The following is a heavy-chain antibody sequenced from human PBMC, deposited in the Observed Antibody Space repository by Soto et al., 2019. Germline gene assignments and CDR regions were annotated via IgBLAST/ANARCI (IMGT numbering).Heavy chain of an antibody. D-gene: IGHD1-26*01. CDR2: IIPIFGTA. CDR1: GGTFSSYS. Sequence: QVQLVQSGAEVKKPGSSVKVSCKASGGTFSSYSINWVRQAPGQGLEWMGEIIPIFGTANYAQKFQCRVKITSDESTSTAYMELSSLRSEDTAVYYCARDGGRHSGGIDYWGQGTLVTVSS. V-gene: IGHV1-69*01. CDR3: ARDGGRHSGGIDY. J-gene: IGHJ4*02.